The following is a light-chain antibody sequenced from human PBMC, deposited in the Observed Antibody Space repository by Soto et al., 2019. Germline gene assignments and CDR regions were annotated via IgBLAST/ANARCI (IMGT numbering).Light chain of an antibody. CDR1: QSVGNN. CDR2: GTS. J-gene: IGKJ4*01. CDR3: QQYQNWPPLT. V-gene: IGKV3-15*01. Sequence: EVVMTQSPATLSVSPGERATLSCRASQSVGNNLAWYQQKPGQAPRLLIYGTSTRATGVSARFSGSGSGTEFTLAISSLQSEDIAVYYGQQYQNWPPLTFGGGTKVEIK.